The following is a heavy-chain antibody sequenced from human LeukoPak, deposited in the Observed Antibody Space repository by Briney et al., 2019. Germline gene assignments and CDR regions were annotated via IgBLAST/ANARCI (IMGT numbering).Heavy chain of an antibody. V-gene: IGHV4-59*01. D-gene: IGHD5-12*01. CDR3: ARGGGYASPIGY. CDR1: GGSIRTYY. J-gene: IGHJ4*02. CDR2: IYHSGST. Sequence: SETLSLTCTLSGGSIRTYYWSWIRQPPGKGLEWIGYIYHSGSTNYNTSLKSRVTISVDTSKNQFSLKLSSVTAADTAVYYCARGGGYASPIGYWGQGALVTVSS.